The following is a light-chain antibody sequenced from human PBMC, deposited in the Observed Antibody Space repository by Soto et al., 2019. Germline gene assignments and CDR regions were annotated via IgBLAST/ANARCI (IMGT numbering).Light chain of an antibody. CDR3: SSYTRSSTLYV. CDR2: EVT. CDR1: SSDVGGYNY. Sequence: QSVLTQPASVSGSPGQSITISCTGTSSDVGGYNYVCWYKQHPGKAPQLMIYEVTNRPSGVSDRFSGSKSGNTASLTISGLQAEDEADYYCSSYTRSSTLYVFGTGTKVTVL. J-gene: IGLJ1*01. V-gene: IGLV2-14*01.